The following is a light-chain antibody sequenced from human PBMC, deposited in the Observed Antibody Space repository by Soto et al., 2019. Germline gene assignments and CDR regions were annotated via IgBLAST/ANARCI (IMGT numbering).Light chain of an antibody. CDR3: TPYTSSTPLDV. CDR1: SSDVGGYNY. CDR2: EVS. J-gene: IGLJ1*01. V-gene: IGLV2-14*01. Sequence: QSVLTQPASVSGSPGQSITISCTGTSSDVGGYNYVSWYQQHPGKAPKLMIYEVSNRPSGVSNRFSGSKSGHTASLTISGLQSKDEADYFCTPYTSSTPLDVFGTGTKGTVL.